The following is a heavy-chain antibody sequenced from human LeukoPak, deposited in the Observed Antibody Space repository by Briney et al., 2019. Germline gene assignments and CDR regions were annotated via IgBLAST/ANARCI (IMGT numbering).Heavy chain of an antibody. CDR1: GYTFTSYD. CDR3: ARASGETYYDYVWGSYRYSPFDY. D-gene: IGHD3-16*02. J-gene: IGHJ4*02. CDR2: MNPNSGNT. Sequence: ASVKVSCKASGYTFTSYDINWVRQATGQGLEWMGWMNPNSGNTGYAQKFQGRVTMTRNTSISTAYMELSSLRSEDTAVYYCARASGETYYDYVWGSYRYSPFDYWGQGTLVTVSS. V-gene: IGHV1-8*01.